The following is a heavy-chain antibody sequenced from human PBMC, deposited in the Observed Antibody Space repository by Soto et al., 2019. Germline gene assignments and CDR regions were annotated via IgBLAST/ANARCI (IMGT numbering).Heavy chain of an antibody. D-gene: IGHD6-19*01. CDR2: IKEDGSDK. J-gene: IGHJ4*02. CDR1: GFTFSNFW. CDR3: VRRRGGDGWTVDY. Sequence: EVQLVESGGGLVQPGGSLRLSCEVSGFTFSNFWMNWVRQAPGKGLERVAIIKEDGSDKYYLDSVKGRFTISRDNANNLGYLQMNGLRVEDTAVYYCVRRRGGDGWTVDYWGQGTLVTVSS. V-gene: IGHV3-7*05.